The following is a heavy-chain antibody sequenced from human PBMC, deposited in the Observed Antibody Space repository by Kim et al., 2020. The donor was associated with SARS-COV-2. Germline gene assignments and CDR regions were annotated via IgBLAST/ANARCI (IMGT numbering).Heavy chain of an antibody. CDR1: GFRLSDHH. Sequence: GGSLRLSCAASGFRLSDHHMDWVRQAPGKGLEWIGHSRNKVNRYTNEYAASVKARFIISRNDSNNSLFLEMNNLKIEDTAVYYCVRAYRGFDSWGQGTLVAVSS. J-gene: IGHJ4*02. V-gene: IGHV3-72*01. CDR2: SRNKVNRYTN. CDR3: VRAYRGFDS. D-gene: IGHD2-2*02.